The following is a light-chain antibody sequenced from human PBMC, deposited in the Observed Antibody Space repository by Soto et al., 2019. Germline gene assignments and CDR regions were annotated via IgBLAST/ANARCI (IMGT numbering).Light chain of an antibody. CDR3: SSYGGFNNVL. V-gene: IGLV2-8*01. Sequence: QSALTQPPSASGSPGQSVTISCTGAGTDVGQYNYVSWYQQHPGKAPKLLIHHVSRRPSGVPARFSGSKSGNTASLTVSGLQTEEEADYYCSSYGGFNNVLFGGGTQLTVL. J-gene: IGLJ2*01. CDR2: HVS. CDR1: GTDVGQYNY.